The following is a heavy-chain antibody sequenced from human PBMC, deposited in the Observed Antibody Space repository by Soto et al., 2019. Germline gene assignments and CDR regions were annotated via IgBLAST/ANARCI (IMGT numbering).Heavy chain of an antibody. D-gene: IGHD3-10*01. Sequence: EVQLLESGGGLVQPGGALRLSCAASGFTFSSNDMTWVRQAPGKGLEWVSTISGSGAFTYHADSVKGRFTISRDNSKNTVDLQMNSLGAGDTAVYYCAKHQFSMVRGISPFDYWGQGTLVTVSS. CDR2: ISGSGAFT. CDR1: GFTFSSND. V-gene: IGHV3-23*01. J-gene: IGHJ4*02. CDR3: AKHQFSMVRGISPFDY.